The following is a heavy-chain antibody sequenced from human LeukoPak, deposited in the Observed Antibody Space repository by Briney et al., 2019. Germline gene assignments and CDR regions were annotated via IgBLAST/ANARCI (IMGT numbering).Heavy chain of an antibody. J-gene: IGHJ4*02. CDR3: ARGCSSTSCYAQGDY. CDR1: GVSFSGYY. V-gene: IGHV4-34*01. CDR2: INHSGST. Sequence: SETLSLTCAVYGVSFSGYYWSWIRQPPGKGLEWIGEINHSGSTNYNPSLKSRVTISVDTSKNQFSLKLSSVTAADTAVYYCARGCSSTSCYAQGDYWGQGTLVTVSS. D-gene: IGHD2-2*01.